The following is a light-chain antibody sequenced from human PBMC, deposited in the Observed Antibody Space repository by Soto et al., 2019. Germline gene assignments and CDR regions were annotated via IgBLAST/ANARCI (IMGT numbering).Light chain of an antibody. CDR1: NSDVNY. J-gene: IGLJ1*01. CDR3: SSSTSSNPFV. V-gene: IGLV2-14*01. CDR2: EVI. Sequence: QSALTQPASVSGAPGQSITISCTGTNSDVNYVSWHQQHPGKAPKLMIYEVINRSSGVSTRFSGSKSGNTASLTISGLQAEDEADYYCSSSTSSNPFVFGTGTKLTVL.